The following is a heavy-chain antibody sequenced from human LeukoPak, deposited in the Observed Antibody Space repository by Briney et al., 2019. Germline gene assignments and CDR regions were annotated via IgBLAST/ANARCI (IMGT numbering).Heavy chain of an antibody. CDR3: ARLTSGNGLDV. V-gene: IGHV3-66*04. J-gene: IGHJ6*02. CDR1: GFTVSNNY. D-gene: IGHD3-3*01. CDR2: IYSGNRT. Sequence: GGSLRLSCAASGFTVSNNYMTWVRQAPGKGLEWVSVIYSGNRTKYADSVKGRFIISRDNSKNTLLFQMSSLRAEDTAVYYCARLTSGNGLDVWGQGTTVTVS.